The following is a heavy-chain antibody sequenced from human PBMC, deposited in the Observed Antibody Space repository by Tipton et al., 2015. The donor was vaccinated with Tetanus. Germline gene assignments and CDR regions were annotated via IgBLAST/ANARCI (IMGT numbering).Heavy chain of an antibody. D-gene: IGHD3-3*01. V-gene: IGHV4-61*01. Sequence: TLSLTCTVSGGSVSSGSYYWSWIRQPPGKGLEWIGYIYYSGSTNYNPSLKSRVTISVDTSKNQFSLKLSSVTAADTAVYYCARGHYDFWSGYFDYWGQGTLVTVSS. J-gene: IGHJ4*02. CDR2: IYYSGST. CDR3: ARGHYDFWSGYFDY. CDR1: GGSVSSGSYY.